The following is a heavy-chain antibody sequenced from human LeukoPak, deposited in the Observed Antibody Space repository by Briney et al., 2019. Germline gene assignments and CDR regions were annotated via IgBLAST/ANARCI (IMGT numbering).Heavy chain of an antibody. J-gene: IGHJ3*02. CDR3: ATDIVVVVAAYTTTFDI. CDR1: GYTLTELS. Sequence: ASVTVSFTFSGYTLTELSMHWVRQAPGKGLEWMGGFDPEDGETIYAQKFQGRVTMTEDTSSDTAYMGLSSLRSEDTAVYYCATDIVVVVAAYTTTFDIWGQGTLVTVSS. V-gene: IGHV1-24*01. D-gene: IGHD2-15*01. CDR2: FDPEDGET.